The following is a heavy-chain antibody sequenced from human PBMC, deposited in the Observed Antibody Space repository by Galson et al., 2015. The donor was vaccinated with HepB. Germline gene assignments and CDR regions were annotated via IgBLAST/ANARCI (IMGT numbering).Heavy chain of an antibody. J-gene: IGHJ6*02. CDR1: GFTFSDFY. CDR3: ARARGVPPGEFYFGMDV. V-gene: IGHV3-11*06. CDR2: ISSGSSYT. D-gene: IGHD3-10*01. Sequence: SLRLSCAASGFTFSDFYMSWIRQAPGKGLEWLSYISSGSSYTDYVDSVKGRFTISRDNAEKSLYLQMNSLRVEDTAVYYCARARGVPPGEFYFGMDVWGQGTTVTVS.